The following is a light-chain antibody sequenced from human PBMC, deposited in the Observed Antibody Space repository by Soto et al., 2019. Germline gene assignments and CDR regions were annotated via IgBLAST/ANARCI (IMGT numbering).Light chain of an antibody. V-gene: IGLV1-40*01. CDR3: QCYDSSVSGSKV. CDR1: SSNIGAGYD. CDR2: ANS. Sequence: QSVLTQPPSVSGAPGQRVTISCTGSSSNIGAGYDVHWYQQLPGTAPKLLIYANSNRPSGVPDRFSGSKSGTSASLAITGLQAEDEAEYYCQCYDSSVSGSKVFGTGTKLTVL. J-gene: IGLJ1*01.